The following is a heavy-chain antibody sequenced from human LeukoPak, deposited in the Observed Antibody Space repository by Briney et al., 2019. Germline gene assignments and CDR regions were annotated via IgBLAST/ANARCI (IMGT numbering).Heavy chain of an antibody. CDR1: GYTFTSYG. Sequence: ASVKVSCKASGYTFTSYGISWVRQAPGQGLERVGWISAYNGNTNYAQKLQGRVTMTTDTSTSTAYMELRSLRSDDTAVYYCAREEMVRGVIDYWGQGTLVTVSS. D-gene: IGHD3-10*01. V-gene: IGHV1-18*01. CDR3: AREEMVRGVIDY. CDR2: ISAYNGNT. J-gene: IGHJ4*02.